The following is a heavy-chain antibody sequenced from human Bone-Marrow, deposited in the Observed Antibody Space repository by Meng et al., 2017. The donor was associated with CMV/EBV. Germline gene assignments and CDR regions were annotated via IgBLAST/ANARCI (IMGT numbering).Heavy chain of an antibody. V-gene: IGHV4-59*01. CDR2: IYYSGST. J-gene: IGHJ5*02. D-gene: IGHD3-3*01. Sequence: GGSISSYYWSWIRQPPGKGLEWIGYIYYSGSTNYNPSLKSRVTISVDTSKNQFSLKLSSVTAADTAVYYCARVRTIFGVVPAWFDPWGQGTLVTVSS. CDR3: ARVRTIFGVVPAWFDP. CDR1: GGSISSYY.